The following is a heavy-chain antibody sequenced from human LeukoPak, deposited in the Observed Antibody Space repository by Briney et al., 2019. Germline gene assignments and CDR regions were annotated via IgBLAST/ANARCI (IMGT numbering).Heavy chain of an antibody. J-gene: IGHJ6*02. CDR3: AISPDSSWPLSYGMDV. CDR1: GGSISSYY. V-gene: IGHV4-59*08. Sequence: SETLSLTCAVSGGSISSYYWSWIRQPPGKGLEWIGYIYYTGSTNYNPSLKSRVTISVDTSKNQFSLKLSSVTAADTAVYYCAISPDSSWPLSYGMDVWGQGTTVTVSS. CDR2: IYYTGST. D-gene: IGHD6-13*01.